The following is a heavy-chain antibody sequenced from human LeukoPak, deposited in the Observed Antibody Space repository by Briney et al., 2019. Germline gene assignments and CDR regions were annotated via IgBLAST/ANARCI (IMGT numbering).Heavy chain of an antibody. D-gene: IGHD6-13*01. CDR3: ARGWVDFDY. CDR1: GFTFSGYW. V-gene: IGHV3-7*01. J-gene: IGHJ4*02. CDR2: IKKDGSEQ. Sequence: GGSLRLSCAASGFTFSGYWMSWVRQAPGKGLEWVAKIKKDGSEQFYVDSVKGRFTISRDNAKNSMYLQMNSLRAEDTAVYYCARGWVDFDYWGQGTLVTVSS.